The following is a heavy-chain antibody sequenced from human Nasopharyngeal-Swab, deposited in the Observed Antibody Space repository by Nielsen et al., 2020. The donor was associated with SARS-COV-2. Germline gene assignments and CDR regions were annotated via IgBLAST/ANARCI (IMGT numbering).Heavy chain of an antibody. J-gene: IGHJ6*02. CDR1: GFTFSSYA. D-gene: IGHD3-22*01. Sequence: GESLKISCAASGFTFSSYAMHWVRQAPGKGLEWVAVISYDGSNKYYADSVKGRFTISRDNSKNTLYLQMNSLRAEDTAVYYCASRRSPTYYDSSAIYYYYGMDVWGQGTTVTVSS. CDR2: ISYDGSNK. CDR3: ASRRSPTYYDSSAIYYYYGMDV. V-gene: IGHV3-30*04.